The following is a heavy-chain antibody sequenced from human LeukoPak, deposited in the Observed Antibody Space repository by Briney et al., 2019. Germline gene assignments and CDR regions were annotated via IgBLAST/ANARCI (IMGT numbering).Heavy chain of an antibody. CDR1: GYTFTAYD. CDR2: MNLNSGNT. CDR3: ARVSQTPAYYYTSGYYYHGY. Sequence: ASVKVSCKASGYTFTAYDINWARQATGQGLGWMGWMNLNSGNTGFAQKFQGRVTMTRDTSIKTAYMELSNLRSEDTAVYYCARVSQTPAYYYTSGYYYHGYWGQGTRVTVSS. V-gene: IGHV1-8*01. D-gene: IGHD3-22*01. J-gene: IGHJ4*02.